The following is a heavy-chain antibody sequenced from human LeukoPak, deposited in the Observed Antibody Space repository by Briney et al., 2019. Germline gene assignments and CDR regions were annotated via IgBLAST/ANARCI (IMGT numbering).Heavy chain of an antibody. CDR2: IYHSGST. CDR3: ARHGYSSGYGAFDI. J-gene: IGHJ3*02. Sequence: PSETLSLTCAVSGYSISSGYYWGWIRQPPGKGLEGIGSIYHSGSTYYNPSLKRRGIISVDTSKNQLSLKLSSVTAADTAVYYCARHGYSSGYGAFDIWGQGTMVTVSS. CDR1: GYSISSGYY. D-gene: IGHD6-25*01. V-gene: IGHV4-38-2*01.